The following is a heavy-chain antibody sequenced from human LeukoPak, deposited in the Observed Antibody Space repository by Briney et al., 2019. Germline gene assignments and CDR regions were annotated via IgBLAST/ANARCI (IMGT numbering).Heavy chain of an antibody. CDR1: GFTFSSYA. Sequence: GGSLRLSCAASGFTFSSYAMHWVRQAPGKGLEYVSAISSNGGNTYYANSVKGRFTISRDNSKNTLYLQMGSLRAEDMAVYYCARGGPAAVEDYWGQGTLVTVSS. CDR3: ARGGPAAVEDY. J-gene: IGHJ4*02. D-gene: IGHD6-13*01. V-gene: IGHV3-64*01. CDR2: ISSNGGNT.